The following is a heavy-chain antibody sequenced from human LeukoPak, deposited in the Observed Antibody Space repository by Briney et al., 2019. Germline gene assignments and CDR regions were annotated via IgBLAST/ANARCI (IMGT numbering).Heavy chain of an antibody. D-gene: IGHD3/OR15-3a*01. CDR3: ARETSLGT. Sequence: GGSLRLSCAASGFTFSSYWMSWVRQSPGTGLEWVATIKPDGSEKYYVDSVKGRFTISRDNAKNSLYLQMNSLRAEDTAVYYCARETSLGTWGQETLVTVSS. J-gene: IGHJ4*02. V-gene: IGHV3-7*05. CDR1: GFTFSSYW. CDR2: IKPDGSEK.